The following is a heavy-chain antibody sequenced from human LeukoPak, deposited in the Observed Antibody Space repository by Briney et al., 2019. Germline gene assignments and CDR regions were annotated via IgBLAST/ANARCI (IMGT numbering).Heavy chain of an antibody. Sequence: ASVKVSCKACGYTFTSYGISWVRQAPGQGREWMGWISAYNGNTNYAQKLKGRVTMTTDTSTSTAYMELRSLRTDDTAVYYGARQQQLVPNWFDPWGQGTLVTVSS. CDR2: ISAYNGNT. CDR3: ARQQQLVPNWFDP. CDR1: GYTFTSYG. J-gene: IGHJ5*02. D-gene: IGHD6-13*01. V-gene: IGHV1-18*01.